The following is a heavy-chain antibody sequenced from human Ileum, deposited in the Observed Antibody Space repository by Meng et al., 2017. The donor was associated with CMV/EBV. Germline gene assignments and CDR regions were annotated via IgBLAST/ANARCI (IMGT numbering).Heavy chain of an antibody. D-gene: IGHD2-21*02. V-gene: IGHV4-34*01. CDR3: ARAHCNRVNCYFRFDP. Sequence: YGGSFNGYYWTWIRQSPGKGLEWSGEINHSGGTNYNPSLKRRAIISLDRSNNQLSLNLASVSGADTAVYYCARAHCNRVNCYFRFDPWGQGTLVTVSS. J-gene: IGHJ5*02. CDR1: GGSFNGYY. CDR2: INHSGGT.